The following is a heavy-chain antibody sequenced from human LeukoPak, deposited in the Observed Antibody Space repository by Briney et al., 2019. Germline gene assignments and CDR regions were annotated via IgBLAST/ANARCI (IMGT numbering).Heavy chain of an antibody. V-gene: IGHV3-30*18. Sequence: PGGSLRLSCAASGSTFSSYGMHWVRQAPGKGLEWVAVISYDGSNKYYADSVKGRFTISRDNSKNTLYLQMNSLRAEDTAVYYCAKALYYDSAFDYWGQGTLVTVSS. CDR1: GSTFSSYG. CDR3: AKALYYDSAFDY. D-gene: IGHD3-22*01. J-gene: IGHJ4*02. CDR2: ISYDGSNK.